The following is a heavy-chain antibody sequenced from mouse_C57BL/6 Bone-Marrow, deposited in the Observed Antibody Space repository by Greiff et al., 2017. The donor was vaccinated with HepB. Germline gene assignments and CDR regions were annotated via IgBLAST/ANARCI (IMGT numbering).Heavy chain of an antibody. V-gene: IGHV1-50*01. CDR1: GYTFTSYW. J-gene: IGHJ3*01. CDR2: IDPSDSYT. CDR3: ARYHYYGSSYGFAY. D-gene: IGHD1-1*01. Sequence: QVQLQQPGAELVKPGASVKLSCKASGYTFTSYWMQWVKRRPGQGLEWIGEIDPSDSYTNYNQKFKGKATLTVDTSSSTAYMQLSSLTSEDSAVYYCARYHYYGSSYGFAYWGQGTLVTVSA.